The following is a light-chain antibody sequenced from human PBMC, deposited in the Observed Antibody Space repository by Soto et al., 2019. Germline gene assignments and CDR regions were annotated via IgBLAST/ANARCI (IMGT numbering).Light chain of an antibody. Sequence: QPVLTQSPSASASLGASVKLTCTLSSGHSSYAIAWHQQQPEKGPRYLMKLNSDGSHSKGDGIPDRFSGSSSGAERYLTISRLQSEEEADYYCQTWGTGIWVFGGGTKLTVL. CDR1: SGHSSYA. J-gene: IGLJ3*02. V-gene: IGLV4-69*01. CDR3: QTWGTGIWV. CDR2: LNSDGSH.